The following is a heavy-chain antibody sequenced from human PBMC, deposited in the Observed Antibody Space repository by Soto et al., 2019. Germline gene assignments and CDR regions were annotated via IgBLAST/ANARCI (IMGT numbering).Heavy chain of an antibody. CDR1: GDTFNFYS. D-gene: IGHD3-10*01. V-gene: IGHV1-69*02. J-gene: IGHJ4*02. CDR2: VNPIVSMS. Sequence: QVQLVQSGAEVKRPGSSVKVSCKASGDTFNFYSINWVRQAPGLGLEWMGRVNPIVSMSNYEQKFEGRGTMTADKSTSTAYMELSSLRSEDTAIYYCASSYGSGYRAFDYWGQGALVTVSS. CDR3: ASSYGSGYRAFDY.